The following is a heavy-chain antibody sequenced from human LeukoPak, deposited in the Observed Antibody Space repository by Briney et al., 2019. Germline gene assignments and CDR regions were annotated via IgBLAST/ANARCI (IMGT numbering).Heavy chain of an antibody. D-gene: IGHD3-22*01. Sequence: GESLKISCKGSGYSFSSYWIGWVRQMPGKGLEWMGIIYPGDSDTTYSPSFQGQVTISADRPISTAYLQWNSLRASDTAMYYCARHSSGYNIDYWGQGTLVTVSS. CDR3: ARHSSGYNIDY. CDR2: IYPGDSDT. V-gene: IGHV5-51*01. J-gene: IGHJ4*02. CDR1: GYSFSSYW.